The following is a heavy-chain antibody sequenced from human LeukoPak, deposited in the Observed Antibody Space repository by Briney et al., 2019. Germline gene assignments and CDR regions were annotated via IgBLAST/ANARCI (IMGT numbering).Heavy chain of an antibody. J-gene: IGHJ4*02. CDR1: GYTLTELS. V-gene: IGHV1-24*01. D-gene: IGHD1-7*01. CDR2: FDPEDGET. CDR3: ATGPRYNWNYGY. Sequence: ASVXXXXXVSGYTLTELSMHWVRQAPGKGLEXMGGFDPEDGETIYAQKFQGKVTMTEDTSTDTAYMELSSLRSEDTAVYYCATGPRYNWNYGYWGQGTLVTVSS.